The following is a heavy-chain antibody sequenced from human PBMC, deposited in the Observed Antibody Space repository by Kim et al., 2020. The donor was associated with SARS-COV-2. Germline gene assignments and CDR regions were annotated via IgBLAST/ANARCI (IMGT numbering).Heavy chain of an antibody. CDR1: GGTFSSYT. V-gene: IGHV1-69*04. CDR3: ARDDGYCSSTSCRRGWFDP. D-gene: IGHD2-2*01. Sequence: SVKVSCKASGGTFSSYTISWVRQAPGQGLEWMGRIIPILGIANYAQKFQGRVTITADKSTSTAYMELSSLRSEDTAVYYCARDDGYCSSTSCRRGWFDPWGQGTLVTVSS. CDR2: IIPILGIA. J-gene: IGHJ5*02.